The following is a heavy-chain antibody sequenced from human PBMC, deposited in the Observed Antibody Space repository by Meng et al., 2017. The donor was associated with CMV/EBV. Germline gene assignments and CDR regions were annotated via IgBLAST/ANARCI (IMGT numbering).Heavy chain of an antibody. CDR2: IIPIFGTA. D-gene: IGHD3-10*01. CDR1: GGTFSSYA. CDR3: ASWGGSGSYRDY. V-gene: IGHV1-69*05. Sequence: SVKVSCKASGGTFSSYAISWVRQAPGQGLEWMGGIIPIFGTADYAQKFQGRVTITTDESTSTAYMELSSLRSEDTAVYYCASWGGSGSYRDYWGQGTLVTVSS. J-gene: IGHJ4*02.